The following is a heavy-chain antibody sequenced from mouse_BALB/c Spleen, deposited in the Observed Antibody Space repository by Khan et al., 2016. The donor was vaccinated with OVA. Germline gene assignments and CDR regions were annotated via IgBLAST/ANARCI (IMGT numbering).Heavy chain of an antibody. Sequence: QVQLQQSGPGLVQPSQSLSITCTVSGSSLTSYGVHWVRQSPGKGLEWLGVIWRGGSTDYNAAFMSRLSITKDNSKSQVFFKMNSLQADDTAIYYCAKKITTVDYYAMDYWGQGTSVTVSS. D-gene: IGHD1-1*01. V-gene: IGHV2-5*01. CDR3: AKKITTVDYYAMDY. J-gene: IGHJ4*01. CDR2: IWRGGST. CDR1: GSSLTSYG.